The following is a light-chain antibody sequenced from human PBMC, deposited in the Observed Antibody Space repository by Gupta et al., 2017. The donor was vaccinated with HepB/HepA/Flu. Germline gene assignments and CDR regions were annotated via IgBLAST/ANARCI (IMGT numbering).Light chain of an antibody. Sequence: QMAQSPSYPCAPVGDRVTITCRASQSISSYLNWYQQKPGKAPKLLIYAASSLPSGVPSRFSGSGSGTDFPLTISRLQPEDFATYYRQQSYSTLYTFGQGTNLEIK. J-gene: IGKJ2*01. V-gene: IGKV1-39*01. CDR1: QSISSY. CDR2: AAS. CDR3: QQSYSTLYT.